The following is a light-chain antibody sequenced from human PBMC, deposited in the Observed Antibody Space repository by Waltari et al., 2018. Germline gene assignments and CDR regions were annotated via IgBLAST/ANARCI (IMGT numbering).Light chain of an antibody. CDR1: SSDVGNYNY. J-gene: IGLJ3*02. Sequence: QSALTQPASVSGSPGQSIAISGTGTSSDVGNYNYVAWYQQHPGKAPKVIIHDVSNRPSGVSNRFSGSKSGITASLTISGLQAEDEAYYYCSSYTSSSTWVFGGGTKLTVL. V-gene: IGLV2-14*03. CDR2: DVS. CDR3: SSYTSSSTWV.